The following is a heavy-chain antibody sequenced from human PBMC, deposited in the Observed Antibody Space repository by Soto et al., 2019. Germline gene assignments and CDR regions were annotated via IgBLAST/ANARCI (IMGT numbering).Heavy chain of an antibody. V-gene: IGHV3-30*18. CDR2: ISYDGVRK. Sequence: QEQLVESGGRVVQPGRSLRLSCADSGSTFSGDGMHWVRQAPGKGLEWVAEISYDGVRKYDADSVKGRFTVSRDNSKNTLYLQMNNLRTEDTALYSCAKGGGTGYDYYHYMDVWGKGTTVTVSS. CDR1: GSTFSGDG. CDR3: AKGGGTGYDYYHYMDV. J-gene: IGHJ6*03. D-gene: IGHD2-8*02.